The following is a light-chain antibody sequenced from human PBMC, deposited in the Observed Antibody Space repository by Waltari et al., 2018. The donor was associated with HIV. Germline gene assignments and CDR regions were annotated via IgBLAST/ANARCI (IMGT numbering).Light chain of an antibody. CDR3: QQSYSTPT. CDR1: QSISSY. Sequence: DIQMTQSPSSLSASVGDRVTITCRASQSISSYLNWYQQNPGKAPKLLIYGASSLQSGVPSRFSGSGSGTDFTLTISSLQPEDFATYYCQQSYSTPTFGQGTKVEIK. J-gene: IGKJ1*01. CDR2: GAS. V-gene: IGKV1-39*01.